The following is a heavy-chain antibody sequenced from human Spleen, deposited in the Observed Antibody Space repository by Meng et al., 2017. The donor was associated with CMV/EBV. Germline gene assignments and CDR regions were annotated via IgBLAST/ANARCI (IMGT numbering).Heavy chain of an antibody. J-gene: IGHJ6*02. CDR2: ISSSSSYI. Sequence: GESLKISCAASGLTFSSSSMNWVRQAPGKGLEWVSFISSSSSYIYYADSVKGRFTISRDNAKNSLYLQMNSLRAEDTAVYYCARYCSSMSCFYYYYYGMDVWGQGTTVTVS. CDR1: GLTFSSSS. V-gene: IGHV3-21*01. D-gene: IGHD2-2*01. CDR3: ARYCSSMSCFYYYYYGMDV.